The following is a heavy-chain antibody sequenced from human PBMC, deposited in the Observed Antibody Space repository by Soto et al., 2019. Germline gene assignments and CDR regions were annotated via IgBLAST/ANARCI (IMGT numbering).Heavy chain of an antibody. CDR1: GYTFTSYV. Sequence: ASVKVSCKASGYTFTSYVMHWVRQAPGQRLEWMGWIDAGNGNTKYSQKFQGRVTITRDTSASTAYMELSSLRSDDTAVYYCARRYCSSASCYAYSYYGLNVWGQGTTVTVSS. CDR3: ARRYCSSASCYAYSYYGLNV. J-gene: IGHJ6*02. V-gene: IGHV1-3*01. D-gene: IGHD2-2*01. CDR2: IDAGNGNT.